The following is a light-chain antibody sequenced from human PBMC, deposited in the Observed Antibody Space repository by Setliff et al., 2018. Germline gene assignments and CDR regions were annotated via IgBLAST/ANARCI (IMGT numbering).Light chain of an antibody. CDR3: SSYTTSSTWV. CDR1: SSDIGDSNY. CDR2: DVS. J-gene: IGLJ1*01. Sequence: ALAQPASVSGSPGQSITISCTGASSDIGDSNYVSWYQQHPDKAPKLIIYDVSDRPSGVSHRFSGSKSGNTASLTISGLLAEDEADYYCSSYTTSSTWVFGTGTKVTVL. V-gene: IGLV2-14*01.